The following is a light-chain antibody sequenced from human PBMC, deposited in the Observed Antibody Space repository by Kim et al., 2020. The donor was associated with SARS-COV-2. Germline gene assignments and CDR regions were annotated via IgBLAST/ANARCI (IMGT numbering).Light chain of an antibody. CDR3: ATWDDSLNAVV. J-gene: IGLJ2*01. CDR1: NSNIGSNT. Sequence: QSVLTQPPSASGTPGQRVSISCSGSNSNIGSNTVNWYYQLPGTAPKLLIFDINQRPSGVPDRFSGSKSGTSASLAISGLQSEDEADYYCATWDDSLNAVVFGGGTQLTVL. CDR2: DIN. V-gene: IGLV1-44*01.